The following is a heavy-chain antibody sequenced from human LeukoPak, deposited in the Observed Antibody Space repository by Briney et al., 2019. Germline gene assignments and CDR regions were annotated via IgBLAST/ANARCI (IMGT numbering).Heavy chain of an antibody. CDR3: AREERGEVGATVYYFDY. CDR1: GGSISSSNW. V-gene: IGHV4-4*02. J-gene: IGHJ4*02. D-gene: IGHD1-26*01. CDR2: IYHSGST. Sequence: SETLSLTCAVSGGSISSSNWWSWVRQPPGKGLEWIGEIYHSGSTNYNPSLKSRVTISVDKSKNQFSLKLSSVTAADTAVYYCAREERGEVGATVYYFDYWGQGTLVTVSS.